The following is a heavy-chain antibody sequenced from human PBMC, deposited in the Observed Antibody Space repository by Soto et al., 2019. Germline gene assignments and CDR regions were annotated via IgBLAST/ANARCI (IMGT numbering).Heavy chain of an antibody. J-gene: IGHJ5*02. CDR1: GGTFSSYA. CDR2: IIPIFGTA. Sequence: GASVKVSCKASGGTFSSYAISWVRQAPGQGLEWMGGIIPIFGTANYAQKFQGRVTITADESTSTAYMELSSLSSDYTAVYDCATVEMATIAWGQGTLVTVSS. CDR3: ATVEMATIA. V-gene: IGHV1-69*13.